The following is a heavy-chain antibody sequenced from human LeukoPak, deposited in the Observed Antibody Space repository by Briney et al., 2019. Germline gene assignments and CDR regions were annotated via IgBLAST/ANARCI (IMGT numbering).Heavy chain of an antibody. D-gene: IGHD4-17*01. CDR1: GLTGSHNY. J-gene: IGHJ5*02. CDR3: IVFGDSNH. Sequence: GGSLRLSWAASGLTGSHNYVSWVRQAPGKGLEWVSAIHTSGDTCYADSVKGRFTISRDTSKNTLYLQINSLRVEDTAVYYCIVFGDSNHWGQGTLVTVSS. V-gene: IGHV3-53*01. CDR2: IHTSGDT.